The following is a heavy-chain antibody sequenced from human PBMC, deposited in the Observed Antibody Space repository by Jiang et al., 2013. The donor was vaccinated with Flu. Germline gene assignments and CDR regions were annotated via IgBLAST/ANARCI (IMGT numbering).Heavy chain of an antibody. Sequence: LLKPSETLSLTCAVYGGSFSGYYWSWIRQSPGKGLEWIGEINHSGSTNYNPSLKSRVTISVDTSKNQFSLKLSSVTAADTAVYYCARAHGYSSSWYPDYFDYWGQGTLVTVSS. V-gene: IGHV4-34*01. CDR1: GGSFSGYY. CDR2: INHSGST. J-gene: IGHJ4*02. CDR3: ARAHGYSSSWYPDYFDY. D-gene: IGHD6-13*01.